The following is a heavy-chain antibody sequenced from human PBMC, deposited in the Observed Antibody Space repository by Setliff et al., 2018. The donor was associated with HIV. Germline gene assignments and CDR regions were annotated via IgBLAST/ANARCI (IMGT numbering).Heavy chain of an antibody. CDR1: GYTFANYG. CDR3: ARDSALIVGAARFYFDY. J-gene: IGHJ4*02. V-gene: IGHV1-18*01. CDR2: ISAYNGNT. D-gene: IGHD1-26*01. Sequence: ASVKVSCKASGYTFANYGFSWVRQAPGQGLEWMGWISAYNGNTNYAQKVQGRDTMTTDPSTSTVYMELRSLRSDDTAVYYCARDSALIVGAARFYFDYWGQGTLVTVSS.